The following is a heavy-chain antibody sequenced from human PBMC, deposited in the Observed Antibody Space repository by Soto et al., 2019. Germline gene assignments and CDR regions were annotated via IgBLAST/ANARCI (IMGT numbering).Heavy chain of an antibody. J-gene: IGHJ6*04. D-gene: IGHD1-26*01. Sequence: GGSLRLSCAASGFTFSSYSMSWVRQPPGKGLEWVSAISGSGGSTYYADSVKGRFTISRDNSKHTLYLQMHSLCADYTGVYNSATLAMWEGLDVDYYYDMDVWGKGTTVSGSS. CDR3: ATLAMWEGLDVDYYYDMDV. V-gene: IGHV3-23*01. CDR1: GFTFSSYS. CDR2: ISGSGGST.